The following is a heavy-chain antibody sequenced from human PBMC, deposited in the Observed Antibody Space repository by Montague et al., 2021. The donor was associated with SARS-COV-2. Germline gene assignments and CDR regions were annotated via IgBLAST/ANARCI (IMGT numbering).Heavy chain of an antibody. Sequence: SETRSLTCTVSGSSISSYYWNWIRQSPGKGLEWIGYIYYSGSTKYNPSLKSRVTISVDTSKSQMSLRLNSVTAADTAVYYCAGDRGRFWHFDLWGRGTLVTVSS. CDR3: AGDRGRFWHFDL. V-gene: IGHV4-59*01. J-gene: IGHJ2*01. CDR2: IYYSGST. CDR1: GSSISSYY. D-gene: IGHD5-12*01.